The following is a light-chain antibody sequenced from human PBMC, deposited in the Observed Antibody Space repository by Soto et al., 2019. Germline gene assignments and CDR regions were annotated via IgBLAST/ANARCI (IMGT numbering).Light chain of an antibody. V-gene: IGLV2-14*01. CDR3: SSYTSSNTPYG. CDR1: SSDVGGYNY. J-gene: IGLJ1*01. Sequence: QSGLAQPASVSGSPGQSITISCTGTSSDVGGYNYVSWYQQHPGKAPKLMIYEVSNRPSGVSNRFSGSKSGNTASLTISGLQAEDEADYYCSSYTSSNTPYGFGTGTKVTVL. CDR2: EVS.